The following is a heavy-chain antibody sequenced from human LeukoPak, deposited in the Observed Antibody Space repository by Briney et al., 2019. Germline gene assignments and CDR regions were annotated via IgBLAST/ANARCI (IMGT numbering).Heavy chain of an antibody. Sequence: GGSLKLSCETSGFPFSAYDMHWVRQAPGKGLEWVSAFGSAGDTYYPGAVRGRFTISRDYAKNSLYLQMNSLRTGDTAVYFCVRGALPGDNWYFDLWGRGTLVTVAS. J-gene: IGHJ2*01. CDR1: GFPFSAYD. CDR2: FGSAGDT. V-gene: IGHV3-13*01. CDR3: VRGALPGDNWYFDL.